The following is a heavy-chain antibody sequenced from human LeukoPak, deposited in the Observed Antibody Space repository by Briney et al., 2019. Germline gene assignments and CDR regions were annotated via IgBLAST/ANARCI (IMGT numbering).Heavy chain of an antibody. CDR3: AGEQSRDDYTLIDY. J-gene: IGHJ4*02. CDR2: IIPILGIA. Sequence: SVKVSCKASGGTFSSYAISWVRQAPGQGVEWMGRIIPILGIANYAQKFQGRVTITADKSTSTAYMELSSLRSEDTAVYYSAGEQSRDDYTLIDYWGQGTLVTVSS. D-gene: IGHD5-24*01. CDR1: GGTFSSYA. V-gene: IGHV1-69*04.